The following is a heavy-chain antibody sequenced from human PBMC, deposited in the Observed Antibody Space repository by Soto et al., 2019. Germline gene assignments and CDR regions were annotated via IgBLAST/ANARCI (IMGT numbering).Heavy chain of an antibody. CDR2: IYYSGST. Sequence: SSETLSLTCTVSGGSLNAYFWTWIRQPPGKGLEWIGYIYYSGSTNYNPSLKSRVSISLHTSKNQFSLKLSSVTAADTAVYYCARGVGRQWADYWGQGTLVTVSS. J-gene: IGHJ4*02. D-gene: IGHD6-19*01. V-gene: IGHV4-59*01. CDR3: ARGVGRQWADY. CDR1: GGSLNAYF.